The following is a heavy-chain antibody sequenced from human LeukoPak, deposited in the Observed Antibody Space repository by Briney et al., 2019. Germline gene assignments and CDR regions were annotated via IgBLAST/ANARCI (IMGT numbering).Heavy chain of an antibody. CDR1: GGSFSGYY. Sequence: SETLSLTCAVYGGSFSGYYWSWIRQPPGEGLEWIGEINHSGSTNYNPSLKSRVTISVDTSKNQFSLKLSSVTAADTAVYYCARRQSGYDGRRRGYFDYWGQGTLVTVSS. CDR2: INHSGST. D-gene: IGHD5-12*01. CDR3: ARRQSGYDGRRRGYFDY. V-gene: IGHV4-34*01. J-gene: IGHJ4*02.